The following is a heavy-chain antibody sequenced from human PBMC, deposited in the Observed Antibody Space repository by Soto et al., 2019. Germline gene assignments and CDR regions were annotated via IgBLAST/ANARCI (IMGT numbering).Heavy chain of an antibody. CDR1: GYTFSGYS. D-gene: IGHD3-9*01. J-gene: IGHJ6*02. Sequence: ASVKVSCKASGYTFSGYSITWVRQAPGQGLEWMGRISGYNGNTNYARTLRGRLTLTTDTSTSTAYMELRSLTSDDTAVYYCARDVFCGGAPACPDIDVCGQGTTVTVYS. CDR3: ARDVFCGGAPACPDIDV. V-gene: IGHV1-18*04. CDR2: ISGYNGNT.